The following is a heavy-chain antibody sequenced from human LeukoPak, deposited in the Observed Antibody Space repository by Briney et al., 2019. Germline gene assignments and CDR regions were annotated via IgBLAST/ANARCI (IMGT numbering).Heavy chain of an antibody. CDR3: ARRVRGFLRYYYYYMDV. CDR2: IYYSGST. CDR1: GGSISSYY. J-gene: IGHJ6*03. V-gene: IGHV4-59*12. D-gene: IGHD3-10*01. Sequence: SETLSLTCTVSGGSISSYYWSWIRQTPGKGLEWIGYIYYSGSTNFNPSLKSRVTISVDTSKNQFSLKMSSVTAADTAVYYCARRVRGFLRYYYYYMDVWGKGTTVTISS.